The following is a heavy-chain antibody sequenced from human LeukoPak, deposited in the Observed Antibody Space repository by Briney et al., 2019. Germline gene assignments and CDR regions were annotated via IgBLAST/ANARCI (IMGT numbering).Heavy chain of an antibody. J-gene: IGHJ6*02. CDR3: AREPLTGIAVAGTLAGYYGMDV. CDR2: ISSSSSYI. CDR1: GFTFSSYS. V-gene: IGHV3-21*01. D-gene: IGHD6-19*01. Sequence: EGSLRLSCAASGFTFSSYSMNWVRQAPGKGLEWVSSISSSSSYIYYADSVKGRFTISRDNSKNTLYLQMNSLRAEDTAVYYCAREPLTGIAVAGTLAGYYGMDVWGQGTTVTVSS.